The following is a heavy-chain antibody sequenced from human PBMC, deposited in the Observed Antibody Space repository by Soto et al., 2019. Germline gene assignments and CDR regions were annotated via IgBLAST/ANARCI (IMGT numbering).Heavy chain of an antibody. V-gene: IGHV5-10-1*01. Sequence: SLKVSWKGSGYSFTSYWISWARQMPGKGLEWMGRIDPSDSYTNYSPSFQGHVTISADKSISTAYLQWSSLKASDTAMYYCARSKRYYESCTGLPYYYYVMYLCGQGTTVSVS. CDR3: ARSKRYYESCTGLPYYYYVMYL. J-gene: IGHJ6*02. CDR2: IDPSDSYT. D-gene: IGHD3-9*01. CDR1: GYSFTSYW.